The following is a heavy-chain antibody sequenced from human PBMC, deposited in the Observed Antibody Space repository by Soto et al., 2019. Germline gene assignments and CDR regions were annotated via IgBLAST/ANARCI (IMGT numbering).Heavy chain of an antibody. CDR2: AYHNGLT. Sequence: PSETLSLTCAVSGDSVTSNVWWSWVRQPPGKGLEWIGEAYHNGLTDYNPSLKSRVTMSVDTSKNEFSLKLTSLTAADTAIYYCARDAAVQGESDRFDYWGQGTLVTVS. CDR3: ARDAAVQGESDRFDY. J-gene: IGHJ4*02. CDR1: GDSVTSNVW. D-gene: IGHD6-19*01. V-gene: IGHV4-4*02.